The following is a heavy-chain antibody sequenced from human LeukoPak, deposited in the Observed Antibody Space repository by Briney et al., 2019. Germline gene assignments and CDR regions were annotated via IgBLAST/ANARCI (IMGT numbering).Heavy chain of an antibody. D-gene: IGHD3-10*01. CDR1: VYTFTGYY. Sequence: ASVKVSCKASVYTFTGYYMHGVRQAPGQGLAWMGWSNPNSGGTNYAQKFQGRVTMTRDTSISTAYMELSRLRSDDTAVYYCARLLFTDITMVRDPLYFDYWGQGTLVTVSS. V-gene: IGHV1-2*02. J-gene: IGHJ4*02. CDR2: SNPNSGGT. CDR3: ARLLFTDITMVRDPLYFDY.